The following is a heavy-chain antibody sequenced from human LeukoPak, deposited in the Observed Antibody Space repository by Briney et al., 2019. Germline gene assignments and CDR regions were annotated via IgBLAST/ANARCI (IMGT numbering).Heavy chain of an antibody. J-gene: IGHJ4*02. V-gene: IGHV3-30*02. Sequence: SGGSLRLSCAASGFTFSSYGMHWVRQAPGKGLEWVAFIRYDGSNKYYADSVKGRFTISRDNSKNTLYLQMNSLRAEDTAVYYCAKEPYYYGSGSYYKHPYYFDYWGQGTLVTVSS. CDR2: IRYDGSNK. CDR1: GFTFSSYG. D-gene: IGHD3-10*01. CDR3: AKEPYYYGSGSYYKHPYYFDY.